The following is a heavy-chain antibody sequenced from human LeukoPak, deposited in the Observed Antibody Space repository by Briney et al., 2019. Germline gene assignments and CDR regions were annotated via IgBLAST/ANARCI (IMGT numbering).Heavy chain of an antibody. J-gene: IGHJ4*02. V-gene: IGHV3-48*01. CDR3: ARDHNYAFDN. D-gene: IGHD1-1*01. CDR1: GFPFIGYS. Sequence: GGSLRLSCTASGFPFIGYSMNWVRQVPGKGLEWISYIGIDSGNTKYADSVRGRFTISADKAKNSLYLQMNSLRVEDTAVYYCARDHNYAFDNWGQGTLVSVAS. CDR2: IGIDSGNT.